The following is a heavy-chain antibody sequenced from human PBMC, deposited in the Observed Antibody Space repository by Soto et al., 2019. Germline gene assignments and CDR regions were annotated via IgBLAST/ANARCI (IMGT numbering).Heavy chain of an antibody. CDR1: GFTFSSYA. D-gene: IGHD7-27*01. V-gene: IGHV3-64*01. CDR3: ARATGEKAYYFDY. Sequence: GGSLRLSCAASGFTFSSYAMHWVRQAPGKGLEYVSAISSNGGSTYYANSVKGRFIISRDNSKNTLYLQMGSLRAEDMAVYYCARATGEKAYYFDYWGQGTLVTVSS. CDR2: ISSNGGST. J-gene: IGHJ4*02.